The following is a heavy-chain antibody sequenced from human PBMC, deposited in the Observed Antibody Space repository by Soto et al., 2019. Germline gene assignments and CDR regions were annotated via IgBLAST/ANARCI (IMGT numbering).Heavy chain of an antibody. V-gene: IGHV1-3*01. CDR3: ARGGGWVGEASFDS. J-gene: IGHJ4*02. CDR1: GYTFTSYT. Sequence: QVQLEQSGAEVKKPGASVKVSCKTSGYTFTSYTLHWVRQAPGQGLEWMGWINAGNGREKYSQRFQDRVSLSTDKSATTAYMELRSLRSEATAMYYWARGGGWVGEASFDSWGQGTLVTVSS. CDR2: INAGNGRE. D-gene: IGHD3-10*01.